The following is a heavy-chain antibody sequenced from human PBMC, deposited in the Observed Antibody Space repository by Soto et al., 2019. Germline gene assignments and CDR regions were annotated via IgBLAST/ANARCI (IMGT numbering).Heavy chain of an antibody. J-gene: IGHJ1*01. Sequence: QVQLVESGGGVVQPGRSLRLSCAASGFTFSSYGMHWVRQVPGKGLEWVAVISHDGSNKYYADSVKGRFTISRDNSKNTLYLQMNSLRAEDTAVYHCAKQYFQHWGQGTLVTVST. CDR1: GFTFSSYG. V-gene: IGHV3-30*18. CDR3: AKQYFQH. CDR2: ISHDGSNK.